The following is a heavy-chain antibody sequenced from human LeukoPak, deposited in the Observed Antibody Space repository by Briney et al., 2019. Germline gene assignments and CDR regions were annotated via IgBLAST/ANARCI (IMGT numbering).Heavy chain of an antibody. CDR3: TVRDCSSASCPHYYYYYYMDV. J-gene: IGHJ6*03. D-gene: IGHD2-2*01. CDR2: IIPIFGTA. CDR1: GGTLSSYA. V-gene: IGHV1-69*05. Sequence: SVKVSCKASGGTLSSYAISWVRQAPGQGLEWMGGIIPIFGTANYAQKFQGRVTITTDESTSTAYMELSSLRSEDTAVYYCTVRDCSSASCPHYYYYYYMDVWGKGTTVTVSS.